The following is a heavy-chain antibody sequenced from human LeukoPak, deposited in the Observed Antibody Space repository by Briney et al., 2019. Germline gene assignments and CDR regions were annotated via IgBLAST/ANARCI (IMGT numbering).Heavy chain of an antibody. J-gene: IGHJ5*02. Sequence: ASVKVSCKSSGYTFTNYGISWVRQAPGQGLEWMGWISTNSDIRTYAQTLQGRFTMTTDTATTTAYMELNNLTFDDTAVYYCARDWDAMNNCFDPWGQGTPVTVSS. V-gene: IGHV1-18*01. CDR2: ISTNSDIR. CDR3: ARDWDAMNNCFDP. CDR1: GYTFTNYG. D-gene: IGHD1-26*01.